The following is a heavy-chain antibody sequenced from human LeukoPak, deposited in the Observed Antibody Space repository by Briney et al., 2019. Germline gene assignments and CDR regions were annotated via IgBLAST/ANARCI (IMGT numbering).Heavy chain of an antibody. CDR3: ARKGRGNIVVVPAAIRYNWFDP. D-gene: IGHD2-2*01. CDR2: IYHSGST. J-gene: IGHJ5*02. Sequence: PSQTLSLTCTVSGGSISSGGYYWSWIRQPPGKGLEWIGYIYHSGSTYYNPSLKSRVTISVDRSKNQFSLKLSSVTAADTAVYYCARKGRGNIVVVPAAIRYNWFDPWGQGTLVTVSS. V-gene: IGHV4-30-2*01. CDR1: GGSISSGGYY.